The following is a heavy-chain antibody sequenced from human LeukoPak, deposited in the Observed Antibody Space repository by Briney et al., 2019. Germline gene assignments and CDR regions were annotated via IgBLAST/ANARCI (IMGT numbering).Heavy chain of an antibody. CDR1: GYTFTSYD. J-gene: IGHJ6*02. D-gene: IGHD5-12*01. CDR2: MNPNSGNT. V-gene: IGHV1-8*01. CDR3: ARVGSRWLRLRYYGMDV. Sequence: ASVKVSCKASGYTFTSYDINWVRQATGQGLEWMGWMNPNSGNTGYAQKFQGRVTMTRNTSISTAHMELSSLRSEDTAVYYCARVGSRWLRLRYYGMDVWGQGTTVTVSS.